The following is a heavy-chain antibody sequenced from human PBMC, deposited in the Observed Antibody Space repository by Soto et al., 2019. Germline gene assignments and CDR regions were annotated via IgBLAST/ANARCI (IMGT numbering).Heavy chain of an antibody. CDR1: GGSISSYY. Sequence: PSETLSLTCTVSGGSISSYYWSWIRQPPGKGLEWIGYIYYSGSTNYNPSLKSRVTISVDTSKNQFSLKLSSVTAADTAVYYCARGYVTRYYFDYWGQGTLVTVSS. CDR3: ARGYVTRYYFDY. J-gene: IGHJ4*02. V-gene: IGHV4-59*01. D-gene: IGHD2-2*01. CDR2: IYYSGST.